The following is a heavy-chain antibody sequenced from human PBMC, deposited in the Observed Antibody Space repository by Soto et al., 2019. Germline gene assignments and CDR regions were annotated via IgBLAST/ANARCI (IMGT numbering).Heavy chain of an antibody. CDR2: IHGGGNSA. D-gene: IGHD4-17*01. J-gene: IGHJ4*02. CDR1: GFTFSGYA. V-gene: IGHV3-23*01. Sequence: EVQLLESGGDLVQPGRSLRLSCAASGFTFSGYAMSWVRQAPGKGLEWVAVIHGGGNSAYYADSVKGRFTISRDNYTTPLYLQMSSLTGQAPGLYYGAKNRARVTTTWHFDYWGQGTLVNVSS. CDR3: AKNRARVTTTWHFDY.